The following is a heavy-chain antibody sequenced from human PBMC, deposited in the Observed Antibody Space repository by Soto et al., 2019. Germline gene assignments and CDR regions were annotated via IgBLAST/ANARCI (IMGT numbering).Heavy chain of an antibody. V-gene: IGHV3-23*01. CDR2: ISGSGGSP. CDR3: AKARCTTSNCYVPDY. D-gene: IGHD2-8*01. J-gene: IGHJ4*02. CDR1: GLSFSTYT. Sequence: GGALRRSCAASGLSFSTYTMSWDRRDPGKGLEWVSAISGSGGSPSYADSVQGRFTISRDNPKKTLYLQMNSLRAEDTAVYYCAKARCTTSNCYVPDYWGQGTLVTVSS.